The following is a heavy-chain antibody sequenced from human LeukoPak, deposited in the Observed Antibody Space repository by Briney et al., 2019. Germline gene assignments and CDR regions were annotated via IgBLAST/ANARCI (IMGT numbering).Heavy chain of an antibody. CDR3: ARDLLVYDFWSGYSPHNWFDP. J-gene: IGHJ5*02. D-gene: IGHD3-3*01. CDR1: GYIFTSYY. Sequence: ASVKVSCKASGYIFTSYYMHWVRQAPGQGLEWMGWINPNSGGTNYAQKFQGRVTMTRDTSISTAYMELSRLGSDDTAVYYCARDLLVYDFWSGYSPHNWFDPWGQGTLVTVSS. CDR2: INPNSGGT. V-gene: IGHV1-2*02.